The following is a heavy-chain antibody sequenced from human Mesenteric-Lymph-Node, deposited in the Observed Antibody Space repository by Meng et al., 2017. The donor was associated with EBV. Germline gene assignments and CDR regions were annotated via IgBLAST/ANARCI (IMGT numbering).Heavy chain of an antibody. V-gene: IGHV4-4*02. D-gene: IGHD3-9*01. CDR2: IYHRGNN. CDR1: GGSIRTTNW. J-gene: IGHJ4*02. Sequence: QRQLEDWGPGLVEPSWTLSLICAVSGGSIRTTNWWSWVRQSPGKGLEWIGEIYHRGNNNDNPSLMSRAAISADTSKNQFSLKLNSVTAADTAVYYCARAGGLTGFPHGAFDLWSPGTLVTVSS. CDR3: ARAGGLTGFPHGAFDL.